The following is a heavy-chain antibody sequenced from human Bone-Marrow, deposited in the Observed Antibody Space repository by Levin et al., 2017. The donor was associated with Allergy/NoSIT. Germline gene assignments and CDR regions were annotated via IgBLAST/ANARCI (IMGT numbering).Heavy chain of an antibody. CDR3: ARTDTAMFNVGYYGMDV. J-gene: IGHJ6*02. D-gene: IGHD5-18*01. V-gene: IGHV1-69*02. CDR1: GGTFSRNT. Sequence: VASVKVSCKASGGTFSRNTFSWVRQAPGQGLEWMGRIIPILGIANYAQRFQGRVTIAADESTSTAYMELRSLKSEDTAVYYCARTDTAMFNVGYYGMDVWGQGTTINVSS. CDR2: IIPILGIA.